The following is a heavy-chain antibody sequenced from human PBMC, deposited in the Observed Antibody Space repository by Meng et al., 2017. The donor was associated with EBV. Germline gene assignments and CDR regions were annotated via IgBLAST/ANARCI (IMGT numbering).Heavy chain of an antibody. V-gene: IGHV1-69*01. Sequence: GQGVQSGAEVKRPGSSVKVACKTSGGPFRTDAISWVRQAPGQGLEWMGGLIPMFGAPNYAQKFQGRITITADESTSTHYMELSSLRSEDTAVYYCASESGRGYTPDYWGQGTMVTVSS. CDR1: GGPFRTDA. CDR2: LIPMFGAP. J-gene: IGHJ4*02. CDR3: ASESGRGYTPDY. D-gene: IGHD3-10*01.